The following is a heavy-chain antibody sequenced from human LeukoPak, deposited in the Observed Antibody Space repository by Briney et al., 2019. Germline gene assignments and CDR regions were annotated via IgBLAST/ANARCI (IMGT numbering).Heavy chain of an antibody. Sequence: EWIGEMYHSGITHYNPSLKSRVTTSVDKSKNQFSLKLNSVTAADTAVYFCARAAPFMLDCWGQGTLVTVSS. CDR2: MYHSGIT. D-gene: IGHD3-16*01. CDR3: ARAAPFMLDC. V-gene: IGHV4-4*01. J-gene: IGHJ4*02.